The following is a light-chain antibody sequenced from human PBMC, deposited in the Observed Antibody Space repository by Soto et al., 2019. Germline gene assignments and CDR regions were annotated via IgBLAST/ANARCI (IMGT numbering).Light chain of an antibody. CDR2: GAS. Sequence: DIVMTQSPATLSVSPGERATLSCRASQSVSSNLAWYQQKRGQAPRLLMYGASTRATGIPVRFSGSGSGTEFTLILSSLQSEDCAVYYCQQYNDWPRTFGKGPRWKSN. V-gene: IGKV3-15*01. CDR3: QQYNDWPRT. CDR1: QSVSSN. J-gene: IGKJ1*01.